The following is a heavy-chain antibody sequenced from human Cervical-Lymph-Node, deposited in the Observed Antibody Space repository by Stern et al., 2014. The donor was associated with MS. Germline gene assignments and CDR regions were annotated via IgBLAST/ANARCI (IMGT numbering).Heavy chain of an antibody. Sequence: VQLVQSGAEVKKPGASVQVSCKASGYTFTHYYMHWVRQAPGQGLDWMGIINPIGGSTRYDKKFQGRVTMTRDMSNRPVYLRLSSLISEDTAVYYCASVLVAADAFDIWGQGTMVTVSS. J-gene: IGHJ3*02. V-gene: IGHV1-46*01. CDR3: ASVLVAADAFDI. CDR2: INPIGGST. D-gene: IGHD2-15*01. CDR1: GYTFTHYY.